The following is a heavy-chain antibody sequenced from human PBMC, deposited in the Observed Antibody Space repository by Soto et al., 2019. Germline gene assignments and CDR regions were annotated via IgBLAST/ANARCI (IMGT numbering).Heavy chain of an antibody. CDR1: GFTFDDYA. V-gene: IGHV3-9*01. CDR3: AKDPTRSYGIPLDAFDI. J-gene: IGHJ3*02. CDR2: ISWNSGSI. D-gene: IGHD1-26*01. Sequence: GGSLRLSCAASGFTFDDYAMHWVRQAPGKGLEWVSGISWNSGSIGYADSVKGRFTISRDNAKNSLYLQMNSLRAEDTALYYCAKDPTRSYGIPLDAFDIWGQGTMVTVSS.